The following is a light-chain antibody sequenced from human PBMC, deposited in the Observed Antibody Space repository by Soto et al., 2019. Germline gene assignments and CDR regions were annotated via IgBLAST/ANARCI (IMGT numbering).Light chain of an antibody. J-gene: IGKJ4*01. Sequence: EIVLTQSPATLSLSPGERATLSCRASQSLSSYLAWYQQKPGQAPRLLIYDASNRATGIPARFSGSGSGTDFTLTISSLEPEDFVVYYCQQRSNWPLTFGGGTKVEIK. CDR2: DAS. CDR1: QSLSSY. V-gene: IGKV3-11*01. CDR3: QQRSNWPLT.